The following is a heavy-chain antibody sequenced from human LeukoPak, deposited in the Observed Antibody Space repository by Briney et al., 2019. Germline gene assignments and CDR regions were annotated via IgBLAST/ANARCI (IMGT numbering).Heavy chain of an antibody. CDR2: IYYSGST. CDR3: ARVYDSSGYAFDI. Sequence: SETLSLTYTVSGGSISSHYWSWIRQPPGKGLEWIGYIYYSGSTNYNPSLKSRVTISVDTSKNQFSLKLSSVTAAYTAVYYCARVYDSSGYAFDIWGQGTMVTVSS. V-gene: IGHV4-59*11. CDR1: GGSISSHY. J-gene: IGHJ3*02. D-gene: IGHD3-22*01.